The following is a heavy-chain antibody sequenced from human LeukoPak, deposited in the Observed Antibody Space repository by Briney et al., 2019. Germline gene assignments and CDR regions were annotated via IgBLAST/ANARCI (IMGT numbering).Heavy chain of an antibody. CDR1: EFTFSRFA. J-gene: IGHJ6*03. V-gene: IGHV3-23*01. D-gene: IGHD2-21*01. CDR3: AKHLGSHSFLFYYMDV. Sequence: GSLRLSCQASEFTFSRFAMSLIRQPPGGGLEWVSTLSGSGGATYYADSVKGSFTTSRGNSKDTLYLQMDNLRADDTAVYYCAKHLGSHSFLFYYMDVWGKGTSVIGSS. CDR2: LSGSGGAT.